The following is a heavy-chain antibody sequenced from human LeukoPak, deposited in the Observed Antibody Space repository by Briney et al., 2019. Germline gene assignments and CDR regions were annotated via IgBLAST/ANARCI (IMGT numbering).Heavy chain of an antibody. Sequence: SGGSLRLSCAASGFTFSDYYMSWVRQAPGKGLEWVAIIWYDGSNKYYADSVKGRFTISRDNSKNTLDLQMNSLRAEDTSVYYCVKELSVGPSYYGMDVWGQGTTVTVSS. CDR2: IWYDGSNK. J-gene: IGHJ6*02. CDR3: VKELSVGPSYYGMDV. V-gene: IGHV3-33*06. CDR1: GFTFSDYY. D-gene: IGHD1-26*01.